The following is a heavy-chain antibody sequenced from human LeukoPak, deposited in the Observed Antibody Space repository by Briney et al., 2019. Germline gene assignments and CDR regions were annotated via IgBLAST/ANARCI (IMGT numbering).Heavy chain of an antibody. CDR1: GYTLTELS. D-gene: IGHD1-20*01. J-gene: IGHJ4*02. V-gene: IGHV1-24*01. Sequence: GASVKVSCKVSGYTLTELSMHWVRQAPRKGLEWMGGFDPEDGETIYAQKFQGRVTMTEDTSTDTAYMELSSLRSEDTAVYYCATGVNWNAPFYFDYWGQGTLVTVSS. CDR3: ATGVNWNAPFYFDY. CDR2: FDPEDGET.